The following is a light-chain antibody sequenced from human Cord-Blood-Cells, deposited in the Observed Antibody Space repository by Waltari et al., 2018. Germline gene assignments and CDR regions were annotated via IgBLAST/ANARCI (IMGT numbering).Light chain of an antibody. J-gene: IGLJ3*02. Sequence: QSVLTQPPSASGTPGQRVTISCSGSSSNIGSNTVNSYQQLPGTAPKLLIYSNKPRPSGVPDRCSGSKSGSSASLAISGLQSEDGADYYCAAWDDSLNGWVFGGGTKLTVL. CDR2: SNK. CDR1: SSNIGSNT. V-gene: IGLV1-44*01. CDR3: AAWDDSLNGWV.